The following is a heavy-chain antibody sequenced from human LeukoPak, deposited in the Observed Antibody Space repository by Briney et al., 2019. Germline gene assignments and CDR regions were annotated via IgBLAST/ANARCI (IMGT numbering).Heavy chain of an antibody. D-gene: IGHD2-15*01. J-gene: IGHJ4*02. CDR1: GGSISSYY. Sequence: SETLSLTCTVSGGSISSYYWSWIRQPPGKGLEWIGYIYYSGSTNYNPSLKSRVTISVDTSKNQFSLKLSSVTAADTAVYYCARHESRWWPFDYWGQGTLVTVSS. CDR3: ARHESRWWPFDY. V-gene: IGHV4-59*08. CDR2: IYYSGST.